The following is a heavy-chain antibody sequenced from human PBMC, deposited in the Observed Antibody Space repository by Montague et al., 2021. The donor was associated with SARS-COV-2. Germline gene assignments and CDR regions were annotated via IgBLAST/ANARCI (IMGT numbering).Heavy chain of an antibody. V-gene: IGHV4-59*08. D-gene: IGHD3-16*01. CDR2: VYYRGNT. Sequence: SETLSLICTVSGGSISFDYWTWIRQPPGKGLEWIGFVYYRGNTYXNPSLRGRVTISVDTSSNHFSLTLSSVTAADTAIYYCARHYDHSSRVDSWGQGTLVTVSS. CDR1: GGSISFDY. J-gene: IGHJ4*02. CDR3: ARHYDHSSRVDS.